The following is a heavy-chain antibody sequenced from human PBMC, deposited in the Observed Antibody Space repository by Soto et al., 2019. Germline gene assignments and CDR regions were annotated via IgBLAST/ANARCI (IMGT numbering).Heavy chain of an antibody. CDR3: ARVGASYGMDV. CDR1: GGSISSYY. Sequence: TSETLSLTCTVSGGSISSYYWSWIRQPPGKGLEWIGYIYYSGSTNYNPSLKSRVTISVDTSKNQFSLKLSSVTAADTAVYYCARVGASYGMDVWGQGTTVTVSS. J-gene: IGHJ6*02. D-gene: IGHD4-17*01. V-gene: IGHV4-59*01. CDR2: IYYSGST.